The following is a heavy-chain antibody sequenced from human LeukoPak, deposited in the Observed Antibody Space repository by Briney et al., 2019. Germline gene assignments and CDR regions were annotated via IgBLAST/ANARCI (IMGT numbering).Heavy chain of an antibody. CDR3: ARGYDFRSGYSFDY. V-gene: IGHV3-23*01. CDR2: ISGSTGSL. Sequence: GGSLRLSCEGSGFTFINYGMTWVRQAPGKGLEWISAISGSTGSLYYADSVKGRFTVSRDNSKNSLYLQMDNLRVEDTAVYYCARGYDFRSGYSFDYWGQGALVTVSS. CDR1: GFTFINYG. D-gene: IGHD3-3*01. J-gene: IGHJ4*02.